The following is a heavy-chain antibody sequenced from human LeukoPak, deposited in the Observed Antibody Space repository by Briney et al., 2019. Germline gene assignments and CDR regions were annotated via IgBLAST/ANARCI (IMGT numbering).Heavy chain of an antibody. CDR2: ISGSGGST. J-gene: IGHJ4*02. CDR3: AKHIVVVTGAVDY. Sequence: QSGGSLRLSCAASGFTFSSYAMSWVRQAPGKGLEWVSGISGSGGSTYHADSVKGRFTISRDNSKNTLYLQMNSLRAEDTAVYYCAKHIVVVTGAVDYWGQGTLVTVSS. D-gene: IGHD2-21*02. CDR1: GFTFSSYA. V-gene: IGHV3-23*01.